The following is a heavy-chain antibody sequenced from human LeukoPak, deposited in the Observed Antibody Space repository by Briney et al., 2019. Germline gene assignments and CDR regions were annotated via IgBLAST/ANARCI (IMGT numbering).Heavy chain of an antibody. Sequence: SETLSLTCTVSGASISSNYYWSWIRPHPGKGLEWIGNIYYTGTTYYNPSLQSRLTMSVDTSKNQFSLRLSSVTAADTAVYYCARVDDSRSGWYHVDYWGQGTLVTVSS. CDR1: GASISSNYY. CDR3: ARVDDSRSGWYHVDY. CDR2: IYYTGTT. V-gene: IGHV4-31*03. D-gene: IGHD6-19*01. J-gene: IGHJ4*02.